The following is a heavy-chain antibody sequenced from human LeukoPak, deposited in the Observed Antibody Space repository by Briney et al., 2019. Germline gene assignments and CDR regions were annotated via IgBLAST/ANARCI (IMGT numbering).Heavy chain of an antibody. CDR1: GFAVSSNY. D-gene: IGHD3-10*01. Sequence: PGGSLRLSCAASGFAVSSNYMSWVRQAPGKGLEWVLVIYSGGNTYYGDSVKGRFTISRDNSRNTLYLQMNSVSAEDTAVYYCARAFGPRNAFDIWGQGTMVTVSS. J-gene: IGHJ3*02. CDR3: ARAFGPRNAFDI. CDR2: IYSGGNT. V-gene: IGHV3-66*02.